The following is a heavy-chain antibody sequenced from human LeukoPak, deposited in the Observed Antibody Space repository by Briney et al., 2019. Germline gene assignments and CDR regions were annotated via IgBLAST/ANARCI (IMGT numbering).Heavy chain of an antibody. V-gene: IGHV3-30*04. CDR1: GFTFSSYA. J-gene: IGHJ6*02. D-gene: IGHD3-9*01. CDR2: ISYDGSNK. Sequence: GRSLRLSCAASGFTFSSYAMHWVRQAPGKGLEWVAVISYDGSNKYYADCVKGRFTISRDNSKNTLYLQMNSMRAEDTAVYYCARERFVGYDISTGWVDYYYYGMDVWGQGTTVTVSS. CDR3: ARERFVGYDISTGWVDYYYYGMDV.